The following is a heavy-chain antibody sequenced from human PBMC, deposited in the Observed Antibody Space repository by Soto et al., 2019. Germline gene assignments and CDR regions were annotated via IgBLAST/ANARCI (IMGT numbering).Heavy chain of an antibody. J-gene: IGHJ3*02. V-gene: IGHV3-23*01. CDR2: ITGSGGST. Sequence: PGGSLRLSCAASGFTFSTYAMIWVRQAPGKGLEWVSVITGSGGSTYYADSVKGRFTISRDNSKNTLYLQMNSLRDEDSAVYYCTTELNDMQAFDIWGQGTMVTVSS. CDR3: TTELNDMQAFDI. CDR1: GFTFSTYA. D-gene: IGHD1-1*01.